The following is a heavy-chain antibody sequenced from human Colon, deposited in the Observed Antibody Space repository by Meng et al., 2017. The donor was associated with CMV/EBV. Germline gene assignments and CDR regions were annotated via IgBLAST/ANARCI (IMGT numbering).Heavy chain of an antibody. J-gene: IGHJ6*02. CDR3: AADTSAY. Sequence: GGSLRLSCAASGFTFSSYAMHWVRQAPGKGLEWVAVIWYDGSNKYYADSVKGRFTISRDNSKNTLYLQMNSLRADDTAIYYCAADTSAYWGQGTTVTVSS. CDR1: GFTFSSYA. V-gene: IGHV3-33*08. CDR2: IWYDGSNK.